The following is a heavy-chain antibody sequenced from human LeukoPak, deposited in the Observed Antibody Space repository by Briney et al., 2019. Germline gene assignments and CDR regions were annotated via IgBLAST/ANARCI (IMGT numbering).Heavy chain of an antibody. D-gene: IGHD5-12*01. J-gene: IGHJ6*03. CDR3: AKGTSSAYAYYMDV. V-gene: IGHV3-9*03. CDR1: GFTFDDYA. CDR2: INWNSGSI. Sequence: GRSLRLSCAASGFTFDDYAMHWVRQGPGRGLEWVSGINWNSGSIGYADSVKGRFTISRDNAKNSLYLQMNSLRAEDMAPYYCAKGTSSAYAYYMDVWGKGTTVTVSS.